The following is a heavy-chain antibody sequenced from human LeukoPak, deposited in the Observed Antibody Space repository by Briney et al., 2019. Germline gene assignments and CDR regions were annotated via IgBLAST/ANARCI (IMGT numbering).Heavy chain of an antibody. CDR3: ARDKVITMVRGAPTEYYFDS. V-gene: IGHV4-61*01. CDR1: GYSISSGYY. D-gene: IGHD3-10*01. CDR2: IYYSGST. J-gene: IGHJ4*02. Sequence: SETLSLTCTVSGYSISSGYYWGWIRQPPGKGLEWIGYIYYSGSTNYNPSLKSRVTISVDTSKNQFSLKLSSVTAADTAVYYCARDKVITMVRGAPTEYYFDSWGQGTLVTVSS.